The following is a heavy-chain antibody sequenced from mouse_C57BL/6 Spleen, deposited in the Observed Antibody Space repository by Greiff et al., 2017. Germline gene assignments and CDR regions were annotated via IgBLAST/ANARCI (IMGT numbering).Heavy chain of an antibody. J-gene: IGHJ1*03. CDR1: GFTFSSYT. Sequence: EVQLVESGGGLVKPGGSLKLSCAASGFTFSSYTMSWVRQTPEKRLEWVATISGGGGNTYYPDSVKGRFTISRDNAKNTLYLQMSSLRSEDTALYYCARHYRGYFDVGGTGTTVTVSS. V-gene: IGHV5-9*01. CDR2: ISGGGGNT. CDR3: ARHYRGYFDV.